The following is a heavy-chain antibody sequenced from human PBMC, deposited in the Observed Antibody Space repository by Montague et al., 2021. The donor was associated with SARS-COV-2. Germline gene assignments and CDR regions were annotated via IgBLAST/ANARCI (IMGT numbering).Heavy chain of an antibody. CDR3: ARDWAGGLRSVFDN. J-gene: IGHJ3*02. CDR1: GYSISSGYY. D-gene: IGHD6-19*01. Sequence: SETLSLTCTVSGYSISSGYYWAWIRQPPGKGLEWIGSIYHTGITYYNPSLKSRVTISMDTSNNQFSLQLHSVPAADTAVYYCARDWAGGLRSVFDNWGQGTMVTVSA. V-gene: IGHV4-38-2*02. CDR2: IYHTGIT.